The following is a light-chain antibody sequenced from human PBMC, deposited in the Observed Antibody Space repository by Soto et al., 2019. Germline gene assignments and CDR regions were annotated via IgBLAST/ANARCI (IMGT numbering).Light chain of an antibody. CDR1: SSNIGRNY. CDR3: GTWDSRLKIV. V-gene: IGLV1-51*02. J-gene: IGLJ2*01. CDR2: EDY. Sequence: QSVLTQPPSVSAAPGQRVTISCSGTSSNIGRNYVSWYQQVPGTAPKLLIYEDYRRPSGIPDRFSGSKSGSSATLDITGLQTGDEAYYCCGTWDSRLKIVFGGGTKLTVL.